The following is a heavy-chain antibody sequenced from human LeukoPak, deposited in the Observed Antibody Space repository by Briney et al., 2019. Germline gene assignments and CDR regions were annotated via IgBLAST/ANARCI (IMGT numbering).Heavy chain of an antibody. CDR3: ASLGFDY. CDR2: TRNKANSYTT. D-gene: IGHD3-16*01. V-gene: IGHV3-72*01. CDR1: GFTFSDHY. J-gene: IGHJ4*02. Sequence: SGGSLRLSRAASGFTFSDHYMDWVRQAPGKGLEWVGRTRNKANSYTTEYAASVKGRFTISRDDSKNSLYLQMNSLKTEDTAVYYCASLGFDYWGQGTLVTVSS.